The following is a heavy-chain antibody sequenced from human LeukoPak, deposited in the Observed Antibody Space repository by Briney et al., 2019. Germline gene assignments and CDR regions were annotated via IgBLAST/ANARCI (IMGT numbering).Heavy chain of an antibody. D-gene: IGHD3-3*01. Sequence: GASVKVSCKASGYTFTSYGISWVRQAPGQGLEWMGWISAYNGNTNYAQKLQGRVTMTTDTSTSTAYMELRSLRSDDTAVYYCARQQGHYDFWNGYYGYYYYYYMDVWGKGTTVTVSS. V-gene: IGHV1-18*01. CDR2: ISAYNGNT. J-gene: IGHJ6*03. CDR3: ARQQGHYDFWNGYYGYYYYYYMDV. CDR1: GYTFTSYG.